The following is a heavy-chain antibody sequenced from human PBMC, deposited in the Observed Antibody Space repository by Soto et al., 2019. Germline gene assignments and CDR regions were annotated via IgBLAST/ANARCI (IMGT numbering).Heavy chain of an antibody. CDR1: GFTFSSYA. D-gene: IGHD3-9*01. J-gene: IGHJ6*02. CDR2: ISYDGSNK. CDR3: ARDRYYDILTGYYIDYYYYGMDV. V-gene: IGHV3-30-3*01. Sequence: GGSLRLSCAASGFTFSSYAMHWVRQAPGKGLEWVAVISYDGSNKYYADSVKGRFTISRDNSKNTLYLQMNSLRAEDKGVYYCARDRYYDILTGYYIDYYYYGMDVWGQGTTVTVSS.